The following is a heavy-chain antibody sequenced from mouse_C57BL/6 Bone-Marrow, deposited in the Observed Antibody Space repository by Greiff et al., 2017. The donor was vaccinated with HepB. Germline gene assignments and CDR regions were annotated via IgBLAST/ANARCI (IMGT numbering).Heavy chain of an antibody. V-gene: IGHV1-80*01. Sequence: VQLQQSGAELVKPGASVKISCKASGYAFSSYWMNWVKQRPGKGLEWIGQIYPGDGDTNYNGKFKGKATLTADKSSSTAYMQRSSLTSEDSAVYFCARFYYPYYYAMDYWGQGTSVTVSS. CDR1: GYAFSSYW. J-gene: IGHJ4*01. D-gene: IGHD2-1*01. CDR2: IYPGDGDT. CDR3: ARFYYPYYYAMDY.